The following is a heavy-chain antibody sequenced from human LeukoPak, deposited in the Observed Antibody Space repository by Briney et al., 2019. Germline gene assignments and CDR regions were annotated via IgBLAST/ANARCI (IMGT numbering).Heavy chain of an antibody. D-gene: IGHD6-19*01. J-gene: IGHJ4*02. V-gene: IGHV3-11*06. CDR2: ISSSSSYT. CDR1: GFTFSDYY. Sequence: PGGSLRLSCAASGFTFSDYYMSWIRQAPGKGLEWVSYISSSSSYTNSADSVKGRFTISRDNARESLYLQMNSLRADDTAVYYCVRGVGIAVAGIRFDYWGQGTLVTVSS. CDR3: VRGVGIAVAGIRFDY.